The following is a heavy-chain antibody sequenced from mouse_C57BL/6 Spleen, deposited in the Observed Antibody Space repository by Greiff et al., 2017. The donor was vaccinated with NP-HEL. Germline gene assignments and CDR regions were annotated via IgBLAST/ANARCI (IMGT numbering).Heavy chain of an antibody. D-gene: IGHD2-3*01. CDR2: FHPYNDDT. CDR1: GYTFTTYP. V-gene: IGHV1-47*01. CDR3: ARRRDGYLAWFAY. Sequence: VKLQESGAELVKPGASVKMSCKASGYTFTTYPIEWMKQNHGKSLEWIGNFHPYNDDTKYNEKFKGKATLTVEKSSSTVYLELSRLTSDDSAVYYCARRRDGYLAWFAYWGQGTLVTVSA. J-gene: IGHJ3*01.